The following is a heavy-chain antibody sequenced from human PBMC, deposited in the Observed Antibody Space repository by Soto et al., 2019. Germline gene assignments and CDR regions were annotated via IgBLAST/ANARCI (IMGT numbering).Heavy chain of an antibody. CDR3: ARDWECTVSACAFGAF. CDR1: GGTFSPYT. D-gene: IGHD3-10*01. J-gene: IGHJ4*02. Sequence: QVQLVQSGAEVKKPGSSVKVSCKASGGTFSPYTINWVRQAPGQGLEWMGRIIPFLGATNYAQKFQDRVTITPEKTTTSAKMKRSGLIFEDPAVYYCARDWECTVSACAFGAFWGLGTLVTVPS. V-gene: IGHV1-69*08. CDR2: IIPFLGAT.